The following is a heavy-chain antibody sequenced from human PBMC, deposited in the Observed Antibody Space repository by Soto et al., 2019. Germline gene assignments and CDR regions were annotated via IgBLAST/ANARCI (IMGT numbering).Heavy chain of an antibody. D-gene: IGHD6-13*01. CDR1: GGSINSGGYS. CDR2: IYYSGST. J-gene: IGHJ4*02. Sequence: SETLSLTCTVSGGSINSGGYSWTWIRQPPGKGLEWIGFIYYSGSTYYNPSLKSRVTISVDTSKNQFSLKLSSVTAADTAVYYCARRGSSSWYGVWGQGALVTVSS. V-gene: IGHV4-30-2*03. CDR3: ARRGSSSWYGV.